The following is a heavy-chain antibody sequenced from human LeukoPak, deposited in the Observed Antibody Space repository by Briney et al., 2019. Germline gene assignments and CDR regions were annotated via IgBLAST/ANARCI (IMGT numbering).Heavy chain of an antibody. D-gene: IGHD3-9*01. J-gene: IGHJ4*02. Sequence: ASVKVSCKASGYTFTGYYIHWVRQAPGQGLEWMGWINPNSGGTKSAQRFQGRVTMSRDTSTSTAFMELSSLRSDDTAVYYCARVLPYYDILTGYHHDYWGQGTLVTVSS. CDR2: INPNSGGT. V-gene: IGHV1-2*02. CDR1: GYTFTGYY. CDR3: ARVLPYYDILTGYHHDY.